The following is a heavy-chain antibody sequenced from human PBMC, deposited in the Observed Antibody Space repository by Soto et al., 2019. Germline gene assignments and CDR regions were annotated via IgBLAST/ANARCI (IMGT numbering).Heavy chain of an antibody. D-gene: IGHD2-2*01. CDR2: ISANFGTA. CDR1: GGTFSSYA. V-gene: IGHV1-69*05. J-gene: IGHJ6*02. CDR3: ARVWYQLLSYYYYGMDV. Sequence: SVEVSCKASGGTFSSYAISWVRQAPGQGLEWMGWISANFGTANYAEKFQGRVTMTTDTSTSTAYMELRSLRSDDTAVYYCARVWYQLLSYYYYGMDVWGQGTTVTVS.